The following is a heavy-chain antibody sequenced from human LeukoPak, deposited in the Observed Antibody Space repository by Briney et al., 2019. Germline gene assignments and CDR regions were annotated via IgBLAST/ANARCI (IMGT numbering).Heavy chain of an antibody. Sequence: GGSLRLSCAASGFTVSSNYMSWVRQAPGKGLEWVSSISSSSSHIFYADSVKGRFTISRDNARNALDLQMNSLRAEDAAVYYCARSVMTGSTTRAFDMWGQGTMVTVSS. J-gene: IGHJ3*02. CDR1: GFTVSSNY. V-gene: IGHV3-21*01. CDR2: ISSSSSHI. D-gene: IGHD2/OR15-2a*01. CDR3: ARSVMTGSTTRAFDM.